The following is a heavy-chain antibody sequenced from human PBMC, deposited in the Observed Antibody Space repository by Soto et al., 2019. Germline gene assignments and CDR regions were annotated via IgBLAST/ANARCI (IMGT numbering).Heavy chain of an antibody. CDR2: ISYDGSNK. V-gene: IGHV3-30-3*01. Sequence: QVQLVESGGGVVQPGRSLRLSCAASGFTFSSYAMHWVRQAPGKGLEWVAVISYDGSNKYYPDSVKGRFTISRDNSKNSRYLQMNSLRAEDTAVYYCARGPYSSGWYGVDYWGQGTLVTVSS. CDR1: GFTFSSYA. CDR3: ARGPYSSGWYGVDY. D-gene: IGHD6-19*01. J-gene: IGHJ4*02.